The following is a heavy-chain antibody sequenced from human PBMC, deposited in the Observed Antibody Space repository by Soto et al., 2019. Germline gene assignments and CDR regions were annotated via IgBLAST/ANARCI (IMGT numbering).Heavy chain of an antibody. J-gene: IGHJ4*02. V-gene: IGHV3-23*01. Sequence: GGSLRFSCAASGFTFSSYAMSWVRQAPGKGLEWVSAISGSGGSTYYADSVKGRFTISRDNSKNTLYLQMNSLRAEDTAVYYCAKDRFIVGAANWGQGTPVTVSS. CDR3: AKDRFIVGAAN. CDR1: GFTFSSYA. D-gene: IGHD1-26*01. CDR2: ISGSGGST.